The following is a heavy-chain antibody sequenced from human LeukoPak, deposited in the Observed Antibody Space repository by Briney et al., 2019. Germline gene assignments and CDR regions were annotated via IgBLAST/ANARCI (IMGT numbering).Heavy chain of an antibody. V-gene: IGHV3-30*02. CDR3: AREDTAMVCFDY. D-gene: IGHD5-18*01. CDR1: GFTFSSYG. J-gene: IGHJ4*02. Sequence: GGSLRLSCATSGFTFSSYGMHWVRQAPGKGLEWVAFIWAGGRHEDYADSVKGRFTISRDNSKNTLYLQMNSLRAEDTAVYYCAREDTAMVCFDYWGQGTLVTVSS. CDR2: IWAGGRHE.